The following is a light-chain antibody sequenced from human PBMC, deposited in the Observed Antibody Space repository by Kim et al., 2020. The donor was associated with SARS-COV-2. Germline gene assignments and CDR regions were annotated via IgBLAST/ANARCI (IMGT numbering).Light chain of an antibody. Sequence: VSPGERATLPCRASQSVSSNLAWYQQKPGQAPRLLIYGASTRAAGIPARFSGSGSGTEFTLTISSLQSEDFAVYYWQQYNNWPLYSFGQGTKLEI. J-gene: IGKJ2*03. CDR2: GAS. CDR3: QQYNNWPLYS. CDR1: QSVSSN. V-gene: IGKV3-15*01.